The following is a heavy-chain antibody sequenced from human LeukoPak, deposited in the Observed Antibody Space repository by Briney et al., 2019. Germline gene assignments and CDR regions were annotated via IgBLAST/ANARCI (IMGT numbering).Heavy chain of an antibody. CDR3: ARDFRSGWGDAFDI. V-gene: IGHV3-11*01. J-gene: IGHJ3*02. D-gene: IGHD2-15*01. CDR1: GFTFSDYY. CDR2: ISSSGSTI. Sequence: GGSLRLSWAASGFTFSDYYMSWIRQAPGKGLEWVSYISSSGSTIYYADSVKGRFTISRDNAKNSLYLQMNSLRAEDTAVYYCARDFRSGWGDAFDIWGQGTMVTVSS.